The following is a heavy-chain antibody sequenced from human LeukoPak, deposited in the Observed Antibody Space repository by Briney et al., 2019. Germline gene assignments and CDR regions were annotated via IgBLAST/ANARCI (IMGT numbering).Heavy chain of an antibody. CDR2: INHSGST. D-gene: IGHD3-10*01. J-gene: IGHJ4*02. V-gene: IGHV4-34*01. Sequence: SETLSLTCAVYGGSFSGYYWSWIRQPPGKGLEWIGEINHSGSTNYNPSLKSRVTISVDTSKNQFSLKLSSVTAADTAVYYCARGHYYGSGSYYPYWGQGTLVTVSS. CDR1: GGSFSGYY. CDR3: ARGHYYGSGSYYPY.